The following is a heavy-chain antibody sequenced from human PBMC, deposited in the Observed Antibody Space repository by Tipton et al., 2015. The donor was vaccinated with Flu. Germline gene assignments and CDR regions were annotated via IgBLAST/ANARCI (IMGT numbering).Heavy chain of an antibody. D-gene: IGHD3-10*01. CDR2: IWYDGSNK. Sequence: SLRLSCVASGFTFRSYAMHWVRQAPGKGLEWVAVIWYDGSNKYYADSVRGRLTISRDNSKDTVYLQWNSLRVEDTAVYHCARGNWGGGHSLDIWGQGTMVTVSS. J-gene: IGHJ3*02. V-gene: IGHV3-33*01. CDR1: GFTFRSYA. CDR3: ARGNWGGGHSLDI.